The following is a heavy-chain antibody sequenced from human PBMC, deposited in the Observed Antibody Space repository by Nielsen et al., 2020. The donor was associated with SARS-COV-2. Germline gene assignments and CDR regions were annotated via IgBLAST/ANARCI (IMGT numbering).Heavy chain of an antibody. J-gene: IGHJ3*01. D-gene: IGHD5-18*01. CDR3: ARDPYTYGSLHTFDF. CDR2: MSGSGDGT. Sequence: GESLKISCAASGFTFTSYALSWVRQAPGKGLEWVSVMSGSGDGTHYADSVKGRFTISRDNSRNTLYLQMNSLRVEGTAVYYCARDPYTYGSLHTFDFWGQGTMVTVSS. CDR1: GFTFTSYA. V-gene: IGHV3-23*01.